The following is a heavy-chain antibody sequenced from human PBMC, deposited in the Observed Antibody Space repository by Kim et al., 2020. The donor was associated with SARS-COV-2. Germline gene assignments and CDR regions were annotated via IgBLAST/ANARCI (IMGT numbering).Heavy chain of an antibody. J-gene: IGHJ4*02. D-gene: IGHD2-2*01. Sequence: DSVKGRFTISRDNSKNTLYLQMNSLRAEDTAVYYCAKTCSSTSCYAAFDYWGQGTLVTVSS. CDR3: AKTCSSTSCYAAFDY. V-gene: IGHV3-23*01.